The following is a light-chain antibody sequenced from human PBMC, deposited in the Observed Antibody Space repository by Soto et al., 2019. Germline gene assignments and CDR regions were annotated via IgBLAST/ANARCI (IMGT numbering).Light chain of an antibody. CDR2: DAS. Sequence: EIVLTQSPATLSLSPGERATLSCRASPSVSSFLAWYQQNPGQAPRLLIYDASNRATGIPARFSGSGSGTDFTLTISRLEPEDSAVYYCQQRNVWPPVTFGQGTRLEIK. J-gene: IGKJ5*01. V-gene: IGKV3-11*01. CDR3: QQRNVWPPVT. CDR1: PSVSSF.